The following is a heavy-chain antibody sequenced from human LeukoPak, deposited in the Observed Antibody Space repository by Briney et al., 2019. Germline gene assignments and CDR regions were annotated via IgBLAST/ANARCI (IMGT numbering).Heavy chain of an antibody. J-gene: IGHJ4*02. CDR1: GGSISSSSYY. CDR2: ISGSGGST. V-gene: IGHV3-23*01. Sequence: PSETLSLTCTVSGGSISSSSYYWGWIRQPPGKGLEWVSAISGSGGSTYYADSVKGRFTISRDNSKNTLYLQMNSLRAEDTAVYYCAKVAQSAAAVLFDYWGQGTLVTVSS. CDR3: AKVAQSAAAVLFDY. D-gene: IGHD6-13*01.